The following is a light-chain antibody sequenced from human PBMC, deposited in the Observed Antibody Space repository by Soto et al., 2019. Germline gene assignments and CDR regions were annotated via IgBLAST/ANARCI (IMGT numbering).Light chain of an antibody. CDR3: SSYAGNNNVV. CDR1: SSDVGGYNY. J-gene: IGLJ2*01. V-gene: IGLV2-8*01. Sequence: QSALTQPPSASGSPGQSVTISCTGTSSDVGGYNYVSWYQQHPGKAPKLMIYGVSKRPSGVPDRFSGSKSGNTASLTVSGLQAEDETDYYCSSYAGNNNVVFGGGTKVTVL. CDR2: GVS.